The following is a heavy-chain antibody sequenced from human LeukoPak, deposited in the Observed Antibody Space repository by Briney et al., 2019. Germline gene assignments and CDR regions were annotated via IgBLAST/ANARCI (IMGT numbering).Heavy chain of an antibody. CDR3: ARGGYDSSGYYTDFDY. CDR2: IIPIFGTA. V-gene: IGHV1-69*05. Sequence: ASVKVSCKASGGTFSSYAISWVRQAPGQGLEWMGGIIPIFGTANYAQKFQGRVTITTDESTSTAYMVLSSLRSEDTAVYYCARGGYDSSGYYTDFDYWGQGTLVTVSS. D-gene: IGHD3-22*01. J-gene: IGHJ4*02. CDR1: GGTFSSYA.